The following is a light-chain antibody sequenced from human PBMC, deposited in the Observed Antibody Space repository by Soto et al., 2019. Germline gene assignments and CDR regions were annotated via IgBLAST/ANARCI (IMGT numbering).Light chain of an antibody. CDR3: LQPNSYPLT. J-gene: IGKJ3*01. V-gene: IGKV1-17*01. CDR2: RAS. CDR1: QGIRHD. Sequence: DVQMTQSPSSLSASVGDRVTITCRASQGIRHDLGWYQQRPGKAPKRLIYRASSLQSGVPSRFSGSGAGTEFTLTISSQQPEEFATYYCLQPNSYPLTFGPGTKVDI.